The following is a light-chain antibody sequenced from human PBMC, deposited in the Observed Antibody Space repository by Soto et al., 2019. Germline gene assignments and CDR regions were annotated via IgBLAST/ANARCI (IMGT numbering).Light chain of an antibody. Sequence: DIQMTQSPSALSASVGDRVTITCRASQSISSWLAWYQQKPGKAPKLLVYKASTLESGVPSRFSASRSGTEFTLTISSLQPDDFATYYCQQVDSYPRTFGQGTRVEI. CDR1: QSISSW. V-gene: IGKV1-5*03. CDR3: QQVDSYPRT. CDR2: KAS. J-gene: IGKJ1*01.